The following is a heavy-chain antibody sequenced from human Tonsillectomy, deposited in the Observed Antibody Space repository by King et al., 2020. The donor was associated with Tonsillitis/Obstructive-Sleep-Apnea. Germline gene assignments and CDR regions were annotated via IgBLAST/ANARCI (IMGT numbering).Heavy chain of an antibody. CDR1: GGSVSSGSYY. J-gene: IGHJ4*02. V-gene: IGHV4-61*01. Sequence: VPLQESGPGLVKPSETLSLTCTVSGGSVSSGSYYWSWIRQPPGKGLEWIGYIYYSGSTNYNPSLKSRVTISVDTSKNQFSLKLSSVTAADTAVYYCARGRDGYNCDYWGQGTLVTVSS. CDR3: ARGRDGYNCDY. CDR2: IYYSGST. D-gene: IGHD5-24*01.